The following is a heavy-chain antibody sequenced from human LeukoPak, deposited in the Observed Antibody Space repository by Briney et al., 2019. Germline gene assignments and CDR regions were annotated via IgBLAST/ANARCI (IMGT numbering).Heavy chain of an antibody. Sequence: SETLSLTYDVSGGSISSGGFSWSWIRQPPGKGLEWLAYISYSGHTYYNPSLKSRVTISVDTSKNQVSLKLSSVTAADTAVYYCARSHAAAGTSWFDPWGQGTLVTVSS. CDR3: ARSHAAAGTSWFDP. D-gene: IGHD6-13*01. CDR1: GGSISSGGFS. V-gene: IGHV4-30-2*05. CDR2: ISYSGHT. J-gene: IGHJ5*02.